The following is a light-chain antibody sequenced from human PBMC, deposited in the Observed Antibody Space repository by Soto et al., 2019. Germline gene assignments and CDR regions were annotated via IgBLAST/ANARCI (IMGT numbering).Light chain of an antibody. CDR2: AAS. CDR1: QGIKKW. Sequence: DIQMTQSPSSVSAAVGDRVTITCRASQGIKKWLAWYQQKPGKAPQLLISAASTLRSGVPSRFSGSGSGTDFILTISNLQPEDFATYFCQQANSFPLTFGGGTRVEI. J-gene: IGKJ4*01. V-gene: IGKV1-12*01. CDR3: QQANSFPLT.